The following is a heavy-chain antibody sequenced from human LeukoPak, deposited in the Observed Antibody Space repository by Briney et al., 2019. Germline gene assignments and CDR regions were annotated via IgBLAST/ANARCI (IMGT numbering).Heavy chain of an antibody. CDR2: ISSSSSDT. J-gene: IGHJ4*02. CDR3: ARGSRTIELGDDY. CDR1: GFTFSDSY. D-gene: IGHD5-24*01. V-gene: IGHV3-11*06. Sequence: GGSLRLSCAASGFTFSDSYMSWIRQAPGKGLEWVSYISSSSSDTNYADSVKGRFTISRDNANNSLYLQMNSLRAEDTAVYYCARGSRTIELGDDYWGQGTLVTVSS.